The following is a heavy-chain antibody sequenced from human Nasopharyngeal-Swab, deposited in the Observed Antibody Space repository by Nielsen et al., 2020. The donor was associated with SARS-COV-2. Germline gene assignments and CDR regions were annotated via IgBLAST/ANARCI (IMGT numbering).Heavy chain of an antibody. Sequence: GGSLRLSCAASGFTFSSYWMHWVRQAPGKGLVWVSRIKSDGSTTNYADSVKGRFTISRDNAKNTLYLQMHSLRAEDTAVYYCTRDFSAAAGSFDIWGQGTRVTVSS. CDR3: TRDFSAAAGSFDI. J-gene: IGHJ3*02. CDR1: GFTFSSYW. D-gene: IGHD6-13*01. CDR2: IKSDGSTT. V-gene: IGHV3-74*01.